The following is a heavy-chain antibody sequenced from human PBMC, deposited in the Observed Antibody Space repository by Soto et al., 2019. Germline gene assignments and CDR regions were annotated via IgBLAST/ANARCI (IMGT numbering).Heavy chain of an antibody. CDR1: GGSIRSGGYY. V-gene: IGHV4-31*03. CDR2: IYYSGNT. Sequence: SETLSLTCTVSGGSIRSGGYYWSWVRQNPRRGLEWIGNIYYSGNTYYNPSLKSRLTISVDTSKNQFSLNLSSVAAADTAVYYCARDRLMATAGTARHYFGLDVWGQGTTVTVSS. D-gene: IGHD5-18*01. CDR3: ARDRLMATAGTARHYFGLDV. J-gene: IGHJ6*02.